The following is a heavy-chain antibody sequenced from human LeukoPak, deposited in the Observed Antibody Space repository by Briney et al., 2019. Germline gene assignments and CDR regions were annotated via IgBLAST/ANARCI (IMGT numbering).Heavy chain of an antibody. CDR2: IRYDGSER. CDR1: G. D-gene: IGHD3-3*02. V-gene: IGHV3-30*02. CDR3: XXXIRGASDH. J-gene: IGHJ4*02. Sequence: GXXWXRQAPGXXXXGVAFIRYDGSERLYADSVRXRFDISRDXXKNTLYMQMSKLRDEDTALYYCXXXIRGASDHWGQGTLVTVSS.